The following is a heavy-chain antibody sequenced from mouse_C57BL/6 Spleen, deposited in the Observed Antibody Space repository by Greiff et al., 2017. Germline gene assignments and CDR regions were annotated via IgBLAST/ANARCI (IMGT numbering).Heavy chain of an antibody. CDR2: INPSTGGT. CDR3: AREGIYYDYDAASYYAMDY. CDR1: GYSFTGYY. Sequence: VHVKQSGPELVKPGASVKISCKASGYSFTGYYMNWVKQSPEKSLEWIGEINPSTGGTTYNQKFKAKATLTVDKSSSTAYMQLKSLTSEDSAVYYCAREGIYYDYDAASYYAMDYWGQGTSVTVSS. D-gene: IGHD2-4*01. J-gene: IGHJ4*01. V-gene: IGHV1-42*01.